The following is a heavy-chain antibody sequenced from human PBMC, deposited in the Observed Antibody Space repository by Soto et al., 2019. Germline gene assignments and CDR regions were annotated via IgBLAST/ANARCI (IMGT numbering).Heavy chain of an antibody. CDR3: AKVYPPNKYGEPPQVGAFDI. Sequence: GGSLRLSCAASGFTFSSYAMSWVRQAPGKGLEWVSAISGSGGSTYYADSVKGRFTISRDNSKNTLYLQMNSLRAEDTAVYYCAKVYPPNKYGEPPQVGAFDIWGQGTMVTVSS. D-gene: IGHD4-17*01. J-gene: IGHJ3*02. CDR1: GFTFSSYA. V-gene: IGHV3-23*01. CDR2: ISGSGGST.